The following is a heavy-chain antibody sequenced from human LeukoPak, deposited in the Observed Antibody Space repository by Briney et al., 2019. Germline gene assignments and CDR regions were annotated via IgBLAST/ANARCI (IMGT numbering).Heavy chain of an antibody. CDR2: ISWNGRTR. CDR1: GFTFDDYA. CDR3: AKDFYRSSTAFDI. V-gene: IGHV3-9*03. Sequence: GRSLRLSXAASGFTFDDYAMHWVRQAPGKGLEWVSSISWNGRTRGYADSVKGRFTISRDNAENSLYLQMNSLRAEDMALYYCAKDFYRSSTAFDIWGQGTMVTVSS. D-gene: IGHD6-19*01. J-gene: IGHJ3*02.